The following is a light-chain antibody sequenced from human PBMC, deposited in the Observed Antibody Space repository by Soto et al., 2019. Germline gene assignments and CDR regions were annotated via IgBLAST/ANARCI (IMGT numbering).Light chain of an antibody. Sequence: DIQMTQSPSSLSASVGDRVTITCRASQSISNYLSWYQQIPGKDPKLLIYAASTLRGGVSRSGVSSRFSGSGSGTDFTLTISSLQPEDFATYYCQQSYSTPWTFGQGTKVEIK. CDR1: QSISNY. V-gene: IGKV1-39*01. CDR3: QQSYSTPWT. CDR2: AAS. J-gene: IGKJ1*01.